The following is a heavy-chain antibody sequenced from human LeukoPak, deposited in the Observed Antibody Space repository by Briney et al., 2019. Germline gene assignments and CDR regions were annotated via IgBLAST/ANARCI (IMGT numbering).Heavy chain of an antibody. J-gene: IGHJ4*02. CDR3: AKDSSIAARANFDY. Sequence: GGSLRLSCAASGFTFSNYAMSWVRQAPGKGLEWVSGISGGGGSTYYADSVKGRFTISRDNSKNTLYLQMNSLRAGDTAVYYCAKDSSIAARANFDYWGQGTLVTVSS. CDR1: GFTFSNYA. CDR2: ISGGGGST. V-gene: IGHV3-23*01. D-gene: IGHD6-6*01.